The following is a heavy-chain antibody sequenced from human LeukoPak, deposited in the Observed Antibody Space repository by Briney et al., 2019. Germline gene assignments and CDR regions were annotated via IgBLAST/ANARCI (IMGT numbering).Heavy chain of an antibody. J-gene: IGHJ4*02. CDR3: AIAVAGYFDY. CDR2: IYFTGSS. D-gene: IGHD6-19*01. CDR1: GGSISSFY. V-gene: IGHV4-59*08. Sequence: PSETLSLTCTVSGGSISSFYWSWIRQTPGKGLEWIGHIYFTGSSDLNPTLKSRFSISIDTSKNQFSLNLNSVTAADTAVYYCAIAVAGYFDYWGQGTLVTVSS.